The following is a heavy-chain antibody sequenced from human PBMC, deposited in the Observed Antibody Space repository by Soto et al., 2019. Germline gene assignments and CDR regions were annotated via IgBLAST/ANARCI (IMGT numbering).Heavy chain of an antibody. CDR1: GYTFTNYG. J-gene: IGHJ4*02. D-gene: IGHD1-26*01. CDR3: ARDPSIVGASALDY. CDR2: IGAYNGNT. V-gene: IGHV1-18*01. Sequence: GAPVKVSCKASGYTFTNYGISWVRQAPGQGLEWMGWIGAYNGNTNYAQKVQGRVTMTTDTSTSTAYMELRSLRSDDTALYYCARDPSIVGASALDYWGQGTLVTVSS.